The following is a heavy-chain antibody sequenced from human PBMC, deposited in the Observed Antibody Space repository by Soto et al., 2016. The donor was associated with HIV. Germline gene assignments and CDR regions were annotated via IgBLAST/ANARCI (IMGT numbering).Heavy chain of an antibody. CDR3: ARLSLGYYDSSGYYSNYSDY. J-gene: IGHJ4*02. CDR2: INPNNGGT. D-gene: IGHD3-22*01. Sequence: QVQLVQSGAEVKKPGASVKVSCTASGYKFSGYYLHWVRHTPGQGLEWMGWINPNNGGTKYAQKFQGRVTMTRDTSISTAYMELSRLRSDDTAVYYCARLSLGYYDSSGYYSNYSDYWGQGTPVTVSS. V-gene: IGHV1-2*02. CDR1: GYKFSGYY.